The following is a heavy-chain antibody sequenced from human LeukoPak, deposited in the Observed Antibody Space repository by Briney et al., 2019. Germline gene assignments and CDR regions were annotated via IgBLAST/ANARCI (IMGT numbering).Heavy chain of an antibody. CDR2: IYYSGST. V-gene: IGHV4-31*03. Sequence: SETLSLTCTVSGGSISSGGYYWSWIRQHPGKGLEWIGYIYYSGSTCYNPSLKSRVTISVDTSKNQFSLKLSSVTAADTAAYYCARDLWPAYCGGDCYSRAFDIWGQGTMVTVSS. D-gene: IGHD2-21*02. CDR3: ARDLWPAYCGGDCYSRAFDI. J-gene: IGHJ3*02. CDR1: GGSISSGGYY.